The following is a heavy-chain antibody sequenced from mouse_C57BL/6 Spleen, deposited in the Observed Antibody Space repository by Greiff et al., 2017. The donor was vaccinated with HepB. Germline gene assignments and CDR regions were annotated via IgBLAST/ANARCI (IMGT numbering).Heavy chain of an antibody. CDR2: INPYNGGT. CDR1: GYTFTDYY. Sequence: EVQLQQSGPVLVKPGASVKMSCKASGYTFTDYYMNWVKQSHGKSLEWIGVINPYNGGTSYNQKFKGKATLTVDKSSSTAYMELNSLTSEDSAVYYCARRGSYYFDYWGQGTTLTVSS. J-gene: IGHJ2*01. CDR3: ARRGSYYFDY. V-gene: IGHV1-19*01.